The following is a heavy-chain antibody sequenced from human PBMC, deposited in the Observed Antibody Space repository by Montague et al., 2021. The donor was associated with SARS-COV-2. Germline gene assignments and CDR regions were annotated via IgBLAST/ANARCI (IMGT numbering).Heavy chain of an antibody. CDR3: ARQKMGSVTSFGVVMHDRWVDP. J-gene: IGHJ5*02. V-gene: IGHV4-39*01. CDR2: TYYSGST. CDR1: GGSISSSSYY. Sequence: SETLSLTCTVSGGSISSSSYYWGWNRPPTGKGLEWIGNTYYSGSTYYNPSIKIPVTISVGTSKNPFTLKPSSVTAADSAEYYCARQKMGSVTSFGVVMHDRWVDPWGQGTLVTVSS. D-gene: IGHD3-3*01.